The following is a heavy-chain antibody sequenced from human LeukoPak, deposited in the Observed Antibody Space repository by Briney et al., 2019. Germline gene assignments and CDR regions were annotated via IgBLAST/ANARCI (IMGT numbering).Heavy chain of an antibody. CDR2: IIGSGTNT. CDR1: EFTFSNYG. D-gene: IGHD3-22*01. Sequence: GGSLRLSCAASEFTFSNYGMSWVRQAPGKGLEWVSSIIGSGTNTYYADSVKGRFTISRDNSKNTLYLQMNSLRAEDTAVDYCAKCCAYYFDSSLSDYFDYWGQGTLVTVSS. V-gene: IGHV3-23*01. J-gene: IGHJ4*02. CDR3: AKCCAYYFDSSLSDYFDY.